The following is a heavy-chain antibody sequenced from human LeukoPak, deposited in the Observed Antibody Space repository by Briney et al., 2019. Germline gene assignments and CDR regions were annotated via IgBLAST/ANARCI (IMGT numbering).Heavy chain of an antibody. CDR1: GFTFASYA. CDR3: ARDSGIYDSSGYYGLAYYGMDV. CDR2: ISGSGGST. Sequence: GGSLRLSCAASGFTFASYAMTWVRQAPGKGLEWFSAISGSGGSTYYADSVKGRFTISRDNYKNTLYLQMNSLRAEDTAVYYCARDSGIYDSSGYYGLAYYGMDVWGHGAKVTVSS. D-gene: IGHD3-22*01. V-gene: IGHV3-23*01. J-gene: IGHJ6*02.